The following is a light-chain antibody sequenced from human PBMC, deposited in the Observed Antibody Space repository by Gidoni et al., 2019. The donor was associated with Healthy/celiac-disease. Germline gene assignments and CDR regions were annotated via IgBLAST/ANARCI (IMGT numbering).Light chain of an antibody. CDR2: WAS. V-gene: IGKV4-1*01. Sequence: DIVMTQSPDSLAVSLGERATINCKSSQSVLYSSNNKNYLAWYQQKPGQPPKLLIYWASTRESGVPDRFSGSGSGTDSTLTISSLQAEDVAVYYCQQYYSTPLFTFXPXTKVDIK. CDR1: QSVLYSSNNKNY. CDR3: QQYYSTPLFT. J-gene: IGKJ3*01.